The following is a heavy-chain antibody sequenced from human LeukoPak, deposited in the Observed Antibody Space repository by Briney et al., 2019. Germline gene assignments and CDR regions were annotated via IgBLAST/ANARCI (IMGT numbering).Heavy chain of an antibody. V-gene: IGHV1-8*01. CDR3: ARGPSFDYDFWSGWSLNYYYGMDV. Sequence: ASVKVSCKASGYTFTSYDINWVRQATGQGLEWMGWMNPNSGNTGYAQKFQGRVTMTRNTSISTACMELSSLRSEDTAVYYCARGPSFDYDFWSGWSLNYYYGMDVWGQGTTVTVSS. CDR2: MNPNSGNT. J-gene: IGHJ6*02. D-gene: IGHD3-3*01. CDR1: GYTFTSYD.